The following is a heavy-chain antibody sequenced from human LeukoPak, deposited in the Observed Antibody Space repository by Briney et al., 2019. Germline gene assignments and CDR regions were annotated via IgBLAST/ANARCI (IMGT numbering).Heavy chain of an antibody. Sequence: PGGSLRLSCATSGFTFSSYGMHWVRQVPGKGLEWVTVISHDAKSTYHVDSVKGRFTISRDNSKNTLYLQMNSLRDEDTAIYYCAKGRGSYQWNSFDIWGQGTMVTVSS. CDR1: GFTFSSYG. CDR2: ISHDAKST. D-gene: IGHD1-26*01. CDR3: AKGRGSYQWNSFDI. V-gene: IGHV3-33*08. J-gene: IGHJ3*02.